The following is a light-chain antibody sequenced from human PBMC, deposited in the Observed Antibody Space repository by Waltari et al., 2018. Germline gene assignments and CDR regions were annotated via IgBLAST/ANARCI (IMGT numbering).Light chain of an antibody. J-gene: IGLJ2*01. CDR1: SSDAGGDSY. V-gene: IGLV2-14*01. CDR3: SSYTSSSTLVV. CDR2: DVS. Sequence: QSALTQPASVSGSPGQSITISCTGTSSDAGGDSYVSCYQQHPGKAPQLMIYDVSNRPSGVSNRFSGSKSGNTASLTISGLQAEDEADYYCSSYTSSSTLVVFGGGTKLTVL.